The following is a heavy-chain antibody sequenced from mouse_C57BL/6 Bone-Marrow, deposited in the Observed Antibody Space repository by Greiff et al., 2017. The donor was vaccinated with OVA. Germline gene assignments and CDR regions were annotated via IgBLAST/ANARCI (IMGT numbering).Heavy chain of an antibody. D-gene: IGHD1-1*01. CDR1: GFTFSDYY. Sequence: VQLKESGGGLVQPGGSLKLSCAASGFTFSDYYMYWVRQTPEKRLEWVAYISNGGGSTYYPDTVKGRFTISRDNAKNTLYLQMSRLKSEDTAMYYCARHYYGSSYNYAMDYWGQGTSVTVSS. CDR2: ISNGGGST. J-gene: IGHJ4*01. CDR3: ARHYYGSSYNYAMDY. V-gene: IGHV5-12*01.